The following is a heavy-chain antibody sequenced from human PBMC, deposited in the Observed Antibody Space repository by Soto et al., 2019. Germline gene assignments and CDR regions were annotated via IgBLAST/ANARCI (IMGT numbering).Heavy chain of an antibody. J-gene: IGHJ4*02. CDR2: ISSGGSST. V-gene: IGHV3-23*01. CDR3: AKDYYFDY. CDR1: GFTFSIYG. Sequence: PGGSLRLSCAASGFTFSIYGMSWVRQAPGKGLEWVSSISSGGSSTYYADSVKGRFTISRDNSKNTLYLQMNSLGAEDTAVYYCAKDYYFDYWGQGTLVTVSS.